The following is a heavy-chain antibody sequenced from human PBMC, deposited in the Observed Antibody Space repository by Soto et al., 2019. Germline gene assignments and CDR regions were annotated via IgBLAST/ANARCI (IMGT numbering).Heavy chain of an antibody. CDR1: GFNFNNSP. D-gene: IGHD3-3*01. CDR2: ISSNSGST. J-gene: IGHJ1*01. CDR3: AKEGGFIRSGSTAAYFQN. Sequence: GGSLRLSCAASGFNFNNSPMNWVRQAPGKGLEWVAHISSNSGSTYYADSVKGRFTISKDNAKNSLYLQMNNLTVEDTAEYYCAKEGGFIRSGSTAAYFQNWGQGTLVTVSS. V-gene: IGHV3-21*05.